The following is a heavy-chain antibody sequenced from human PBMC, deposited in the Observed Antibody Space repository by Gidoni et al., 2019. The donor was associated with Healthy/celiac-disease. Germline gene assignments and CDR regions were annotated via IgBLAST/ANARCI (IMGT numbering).Heavy chain of an antibody. V-gene: IGHV5-51*01. CDR1: GYSFPSYW. D-gene: IGHD6-13*01. J-gene: IGHJ6*02. CDR2: LYPGDSDT. CDR3: ARHRAAGTYYYYGMDV. Sequence: EVQLVQSGAEVKKPGGSLKISCKGSGYSFPSYWIGWVRQMPGKGLEWLGLLYPGDSDTRSSPSFQGQVTISSDKSIITAYLQWSSLKASDTAMYYCARHRAAGTYYYYGMDVWGQGTTVTVSS.